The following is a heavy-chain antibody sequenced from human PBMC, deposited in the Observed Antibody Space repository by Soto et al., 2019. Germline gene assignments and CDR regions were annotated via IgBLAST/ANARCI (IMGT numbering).Heavy chain of an antibody. J-gene: IGHJ4*02. CDR1: GDPISSSYY. CDR3: ARRGSNSLSSFDY. CDR2: IYYGGST. D-gene: IGHD6-13*01. Sequence: PSETLSLTCTVSGDPISSSYYWGWIRQPPGKGLEWIGIIYYGGSTYSNPSLKSRVTISVDTSKNQFSLNLSSVTAADTAVYYCARRGSNSLSSFDYWGQGTQVTVSS. V-gene: IGHV4-39*01.